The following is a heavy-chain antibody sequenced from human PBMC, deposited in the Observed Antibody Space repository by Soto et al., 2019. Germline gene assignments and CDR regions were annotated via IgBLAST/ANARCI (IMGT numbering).Heavy chain of an antibody. CDR2: ISGSGGST. D-gene: IGHD3-22*01. J-gene: IGHJ3*02. Sequence: GGSLRLSCAASGFTFSSYAMSWVRQAPGKGLEWVSAISGSGGSTYYADSVKGRFTISRDNSKNTLYLQMNSLRAEDTAVYYCAKDRSSGYYFDDAFGIWGQGTMVTVSS. CDR3: AKDRSSGYYFDDAFGI. V-gene: IGHV3-23*01. CDR1: GFTFSSYA.